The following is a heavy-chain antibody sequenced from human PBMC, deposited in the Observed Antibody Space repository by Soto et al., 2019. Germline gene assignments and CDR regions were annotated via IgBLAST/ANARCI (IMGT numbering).Heavy chain of an antibody. CDR1: GGTFSSYT. CDR2: IIPILGIA. Sequence: GASVKVSCKASGGTFSSYTISWVRQAPGQGLEWMGRIIPILGIANYAQKFQGRVTITADKSTSTAYMELSSLRSEDTAVYYCARVVSGTGGYYFDYWGQGTLVTVSS. V-gene: IGHV1-69*02. D-gene: IGHD1-1*01. J-gene: IGHJ4*02. CDR3: ARVVSGTGGYYFDY.